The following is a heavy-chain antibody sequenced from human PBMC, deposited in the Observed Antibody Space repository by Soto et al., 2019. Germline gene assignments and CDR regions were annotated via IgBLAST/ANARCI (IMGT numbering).Heavy chain of an antibody. V-gene: IGHV4-59*01. Sequence: SETLSLTCTVSGGSISSYYWSWIRQPPGKGLEWIGYIYYSGSTNYNPSLKSRVTISVDTSKNQFSLKLSSVTAADTAVYYCARVVSGWADDASDIWGQGPMVTVSS. CDR3: ARVVSGWADDASDI. J-gene: IGHJ3*02. CDR1: GGSISSYY. CDR2: IYYSGST. D-gene: IGHD6-19*01.